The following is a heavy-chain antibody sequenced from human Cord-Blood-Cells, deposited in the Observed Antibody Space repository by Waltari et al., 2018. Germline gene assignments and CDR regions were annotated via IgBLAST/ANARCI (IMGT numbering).Heavy chain of an antibody. CDR3: AREGKGSYYYFDY. CDR1: GFTVSRHY. J-gene: IGHJ4*02. D-gene: IGHD1-26*01. V-gene: IGHV3-53*01. CDR2: IYSGGST. Sequence: EVQLVESGGGLIQPGGSLRLSCAASGFTVSRHYMSWVRPAPGKGLEGVSVIYSGGSTYYADSVKGRFTISRDNSKNTLYLQMNSLRAEDTAVYYCAREGKGSYYYFDYWGQGTLVTVSS.